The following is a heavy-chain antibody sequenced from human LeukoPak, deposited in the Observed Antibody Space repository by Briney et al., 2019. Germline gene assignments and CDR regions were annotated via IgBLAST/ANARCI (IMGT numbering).Heavy chain of an antibody. CDR1: GGSINSADYY. CDR2: VFYTGST. J-gene: IGHJ5*02. V-gene: IGHV4-30-4*08. CDR3: ARACITTIRGGPRKGFDP. D-gene: IGHD3-10*01. Sequence: SQTLSLTCTVSGGSINSADYYWSWIRQPPGKGLEWIGYVFYTGSTYYNPSLKSRVTISMDTSKNQFSLKLSSVTAADTAVYYCARACITTIRGGPRKGFDPWGQGTLVTVSS.